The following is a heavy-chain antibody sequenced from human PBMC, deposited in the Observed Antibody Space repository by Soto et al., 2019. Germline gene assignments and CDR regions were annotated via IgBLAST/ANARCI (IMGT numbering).Heavy chain of an antibody. D-gene: IGHD3-10*01. Sequence: EVQLVETGGGLIQPGGSLRLSCAASGFTVSSNYMSWVRQAPGKGLEWVSVIYSGGSTYYADSVKGRFTISRDNSKNTLYLQMNSLRAEDTAVYYCARDRRPWAMMSSDGSPNYYGMDVWGQGTTVTVSS. CDR1: GFTVSSNY. CDR2: IYSGGST. CDR3: ARDRRPWAMMSSDGSPNYYGMDV. J-gene: IGHJ6*02. V-gene: IGHV3-53*02.